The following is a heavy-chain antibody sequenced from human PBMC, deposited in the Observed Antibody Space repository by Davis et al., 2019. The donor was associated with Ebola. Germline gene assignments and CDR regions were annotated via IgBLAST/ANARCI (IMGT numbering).Heavy chain of an antibody. CDR1: GFTVSSNY. J-gene: IGHJ5*02. Sequence: PGGSLRLSCAASGFTVSSNYMSWVRQAPGKGLEWVAVISYDGSNKYYADSVKCRFTISRDNSKNTLYLQMSSLRAEDTAVYYCAKEAYYDFWSGYDPWGQGTLVTVSS. CDR2: ISYDGSNK. CDR3: AKEAYYDFWSGYDP. V-gene: IGHV3-30*18. D-gene: IGHD3-3*01.